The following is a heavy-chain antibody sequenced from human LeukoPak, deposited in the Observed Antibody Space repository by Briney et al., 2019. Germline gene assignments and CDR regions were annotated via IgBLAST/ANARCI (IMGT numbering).Heavy chain of an antibody. CDR3: ARTFYYGSGSLYYFDY. V-gene: IGHV3-7*01. CDR1: GFTFSSYW. CDR2: IKQDGSEK. D-gene: IGHD3-10*01. Sequence: GGSLRLSCAASGFTFSSYWMSWVRQAPGKGLEWVANIKQDGSEKYYVDSVKGRFPISRDNAKNSLYLQMSSLRAEDTAVYYCARTFYYGSGSLYYFDYWGQGTLVTVSS. J-gene: IGHJ4*02.